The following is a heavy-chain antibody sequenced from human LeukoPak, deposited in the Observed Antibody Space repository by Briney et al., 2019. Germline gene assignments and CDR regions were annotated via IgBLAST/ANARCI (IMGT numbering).Heavy chain of an antibody. D-gene: IGHD3-9*01. V-gene: IGHV4-59*11. Sequence: PSETLSFTCTVSGGSISSHYWSWIRQPPGKGLEWIGYIYYSGGTNYNPSLKSRVTISVDTSKNQFSLKLSSVTAADTAVYYCARDPGYDILTGYYIDWGQGTLVTVSS. CDR1: GGSISSHY. J-gene: IGHJ4*02. CDR3: ARDPGYDILTGYYID. CDR2: IYYSGGT.